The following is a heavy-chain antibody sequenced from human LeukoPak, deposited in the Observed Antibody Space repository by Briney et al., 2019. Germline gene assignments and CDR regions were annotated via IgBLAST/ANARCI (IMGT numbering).Heavy chain of an antibody. CDR1: GGSISSYY. Sequence: SETLSLTCTVSGGSISSYYWSWVRQPPGKGLEWIGYIYYSESTNYNPSLKSRVTISVDTSKNQFSLKLSSVTAADTAVYYCARVRGSGWFDPWGQGNLVTVSS. V-gene: IGHV4-59*01. D-gene: IGHD3-16*01. J-gene: IGHJ5*02. CDR3: ARVRGSGWFDP. CDR2: IYYSEST.